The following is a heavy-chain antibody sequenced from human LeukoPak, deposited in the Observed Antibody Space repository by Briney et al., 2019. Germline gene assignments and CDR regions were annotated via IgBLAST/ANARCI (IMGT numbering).Heavy chain of an antibody. V-gene: IGHV3-48*03. Sequence: EGSLRLSCAASGFTFSSYEMNWVRQAPGKGLEWVSYISSSGSTIYYADSVKGRFTISRDNAKNSLYLQMNSLRAEDTAVYYCARASWSDAFDIWGQGTMVAVSS. J-gene: IGHJ3*02. CDR2: ISSSGSTI. D-gene: IGHD6-13*01. CDR3: ARASWSDAFDI. CDR1: GFTFSSYE.